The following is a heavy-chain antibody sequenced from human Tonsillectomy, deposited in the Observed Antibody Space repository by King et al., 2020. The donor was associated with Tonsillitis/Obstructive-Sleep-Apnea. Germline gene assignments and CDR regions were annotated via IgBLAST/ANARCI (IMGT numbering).Heavy chain of an antibody. CDR3: ARIPYYYDSSGYSGFDY. D-gene: IGHD3-22*01. CDR2: IFSNDEK. CDR1: GFSLSNTRMC. Sequence: FTLKESGPVLVKPTETLTLTCTVSGFSLSNTRMCVSCILHPPGKPLEWLAHIFSNDEKSYSNSLKSRLTISKDTSKSQVVLTMTNIDPVDTATYYCARIPYYYDSSGYSGFDYWGQGTLVTVSS. J-gene: IGHJ4*02. V-gene: IGHV2-26*01.